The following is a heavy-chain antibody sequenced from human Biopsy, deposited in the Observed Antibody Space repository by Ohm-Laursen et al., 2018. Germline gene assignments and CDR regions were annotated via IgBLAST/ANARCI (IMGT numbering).Heavy chain of an antibody. Sequence: SQTLSLTCTVSGGSVSSGGFYWSWISQHPGKGLEWIGYIYYSGTTYYNPSLKSLVTISVDTSKNQFSLKLNSVTAADTAVYYCARRPYGGTRYWYFDLWGRGTLVTVSS. CDR2: IYYSGTT. J-gene: IGHJ2*01. CDR3: ARRPYGGTRYWYFDL. V-gene: IGHV4-31*01. CDR1: GGSVSSGGFY. D-gene: IGHD4-23*01.